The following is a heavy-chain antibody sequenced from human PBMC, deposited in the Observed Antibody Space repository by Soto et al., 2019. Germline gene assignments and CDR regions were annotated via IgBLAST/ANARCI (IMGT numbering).Heavy chain of an antibody. Sequence: SVKVSCKASGGTFSSYAISWVRQAPGQGLEWMGGIIPIFGTANYAQKFQGRVTITADESTSTAYMELSSLRSEDTAVYYCASGLGGSGYYSGAFDIWGQGTMVTVSS. CDR3: ASGLGGSGYYSGAFDI. CDR2: IIPIFGTA. CDR1: GGTFSSYA. J-gene: IGHJ3*02. V-gene: IGHV1-69*13. D-gene: IGHD3-22*01.